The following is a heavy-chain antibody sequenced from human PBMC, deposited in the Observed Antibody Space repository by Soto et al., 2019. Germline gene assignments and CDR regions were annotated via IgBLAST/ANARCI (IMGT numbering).Heavy chain of an antibody. CDR2: INKHGNST. CDR3: ARDEGFDS. CDR1: GFTFDKYI. J-gene: IGHJ5*01. Sequence: PGGSLRLSCAASGFTFDKYIMHWLRQVPGKGLVWVARINKHGNSTTYADFAKDRFSISRDNAKDTLYLLRSSLRAEDTPRYYCARDEGFDSRAQGTMVTGSS. V-gene: IGHV3-74*01.